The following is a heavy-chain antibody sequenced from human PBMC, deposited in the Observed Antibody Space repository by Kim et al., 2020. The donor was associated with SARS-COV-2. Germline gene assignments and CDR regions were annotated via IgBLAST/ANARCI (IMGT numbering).Heavy chain of an antibody. CDR2: MNPNSGNT. CDR1: GYTFTSYD. CDR3: ARGGYSGSYYSDGMDV. J-gene: IGHJ6*02. Sequence: ASVKVSCKASGYTFTSYDINWVRQATGQGLEWMGWMNPNSGNTGYAQKFQGRVTMTRNTSISTAYMELSSLRSEDTAVYYCARGGYSGSYYSDGMDVWGQGTTVTVSS. V-gene: IGHV1-8*01. D-gene: IGHD1-26*01.